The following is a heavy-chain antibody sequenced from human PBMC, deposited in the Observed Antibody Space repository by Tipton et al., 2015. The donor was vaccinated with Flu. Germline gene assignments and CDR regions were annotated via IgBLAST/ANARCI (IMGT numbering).Heavy chain of an antibody. D-gene: IGHD6-19*01. CDR2: IFITGAT. V-gene: IGHV3-66*01. CDR1: GFTVSTNY. J-gene: IGHJ4*01. Sequence: SLRLSCAASGFTVSTNYMSWVRQAPGKGLEWVSIIFITGATYYADSVKGRFTISRDTSKNTLYLQMNSLRAEDTAVYYCAREATSSGWCFMDYWGQGTLVIVSS. CDR3: AREATSSGWCFMDY.